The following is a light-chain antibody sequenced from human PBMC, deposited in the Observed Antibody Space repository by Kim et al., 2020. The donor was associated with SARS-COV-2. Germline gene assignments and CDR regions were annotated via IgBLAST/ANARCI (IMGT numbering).Light chain of an antibody. V-gene: IGKV3-11*01. J-gene: IGKJ4*01. CDR2: DAS. CDR1: QSIGHY. CDR3: QQRVYWHPLT. Sequence: EVVLTQSPATLSLSPGERATLSCRASQSIGHYLTWYQQKPGQAPRLLIYDASTRATGIPARFSGSGSGTDFTLTISSLEPEDFAVYYCQQRVYWHPLTFGGGTKVDIK.